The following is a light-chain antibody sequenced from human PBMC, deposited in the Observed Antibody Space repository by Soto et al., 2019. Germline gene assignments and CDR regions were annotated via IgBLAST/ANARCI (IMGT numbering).Light chain of an antibody. CDR1: SSDVGGYNY. V-gene: IGLV2-11*01. Sequence: QSVLTQPRSVSGSPGQSVTISCTGTSSDVGGYNYVSWYQQHPGKAPKLMIYDVSKRPSGVPHRFSGSKSGNTASLTISGLQAEDEADYYCCSYAGSYTWVFGGGTKGTVL. CDR2: DVS. CDR3: CSYAGSYTWV. J-gene: IGLJ3*02.